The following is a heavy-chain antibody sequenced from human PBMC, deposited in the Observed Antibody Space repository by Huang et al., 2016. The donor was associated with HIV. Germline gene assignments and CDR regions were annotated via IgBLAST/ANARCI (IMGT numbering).Heavy chain of an antibody. V-gene: IGHV4-34*02. CDR3: ARARLLLPFDY. CDR1: GGPFNGFL. CDR2: INYSGNT. Sequence: QVLLQQWGAGVLKPSETLSLTCGVSGGPFNGFLWSWSRQPPGKGLEWIGEINYSGNTNYNPPLKSRVTMSVDTSKRQFSLSLKSVTAADTAVYYCARARLLLPFDYWGQGALVAVSS. J-gene: IGHJ4*02. D-gene: IGHD2-15*01.